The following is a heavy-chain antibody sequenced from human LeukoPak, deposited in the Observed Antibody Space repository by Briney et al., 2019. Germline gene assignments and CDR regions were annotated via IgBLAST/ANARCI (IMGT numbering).Heavy chain of an antibody. CDR3: ARDRSYGSFDY. CDR1: GFTFSSYG. Sequence: GGSLRLSCAASGFTFSSYGIHWVRQAPGKGLEWVAVISYDGSNTYYADSVKGRFTISRDNSKDTLNLQMNSLRAEDTALYYCARDRSYGSFDYWGQGTLVTVSS. CDR2: ISYDGSNT. J-gene: IGHJ4*02. D-gene: IGHD5-18*01. V-gene: IGHV3-33*08.